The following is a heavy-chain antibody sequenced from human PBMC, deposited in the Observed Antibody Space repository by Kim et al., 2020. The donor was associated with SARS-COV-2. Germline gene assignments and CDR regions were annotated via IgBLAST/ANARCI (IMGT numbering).Heavy chain of an antibody. J-gene: IGHJ6*02. CDR3: ARDGPPDDIVVVPAANEHYYYYGMDV. CDR1: GFTFSSYA. D-gene: IGHD2-2*01. CDR2: ISYDGSNK. V-gene: IGHV3-30-3*01. Sequence: GGSLRLSCAASGFTFSSYAMHWVRQAPGKGLEWVAVISYDGSNKYYADSVKGRFTISRDNSKNTLYLQMNSLRAEDTAVYYCARDGPPDDIVVVPAANEHYYYYGMDVWGQGTTVTVSS.